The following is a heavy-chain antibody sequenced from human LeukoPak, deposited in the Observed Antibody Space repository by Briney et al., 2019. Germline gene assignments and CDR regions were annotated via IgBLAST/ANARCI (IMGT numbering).Heavy chain of an antibody. D-gene: IGHD3-10*01. CDR1: GFTFSTNA. CDR2: ISGNGDST. Sequence: GGSLRLSCLTSGFTFSTNAMSWVRQAPGKGLEWVSAISGNGDSTYYADSVKGRLTISRDNSKNTLYLQMNSLRAEDTAVYNCARGRGSYSLDYWGQGTLVTVSS. V-gene: IGHV3-23*01. J-gene: IGHJ4*02. CDR3: ARGRGSYSLDY.